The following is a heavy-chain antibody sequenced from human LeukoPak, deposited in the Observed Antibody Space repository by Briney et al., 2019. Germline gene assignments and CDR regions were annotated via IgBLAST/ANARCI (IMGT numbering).Heavy chain of an antibody. D-gene: IGHD7-27*01. Sequence: GGSLRLSCAASGFTFSSYWMSWVRQAPGKGLEWVSNIKQDGSEKQYVDSVKGRFAISRDNAENSLYLQMNSLKAEDTAVYYCGRFTRSGDSVYWGQGTLVTVSS. J-gene: IGHJ4*02. CDR2: IKQDGSEK. V-gene: IGHV3-7*04. CDR1: GFTFSSYW. CDR3: GRFTRSGDSVY.